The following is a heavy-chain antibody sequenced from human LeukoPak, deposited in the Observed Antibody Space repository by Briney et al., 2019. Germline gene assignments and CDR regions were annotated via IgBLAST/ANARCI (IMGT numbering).Heavy chain of an antibody. Sequence: SETLSLTCTVSGGSISSYYWSWVRQPPGKGLEWIGYIYYSGSTNYNPSLKSRVTISVDTSKNQFSLKLSSVTAADTAVYYCARDDGVIPFDYWGQGTLVTVSS. D-gene: IGHD3-10*01. CDR1: GGSISSYY. CDR2: IYYSGST. J-gene: IGHJ4*02. V-gene: IGHV4-59*01. CDR3: ARDDGVIPFDY.